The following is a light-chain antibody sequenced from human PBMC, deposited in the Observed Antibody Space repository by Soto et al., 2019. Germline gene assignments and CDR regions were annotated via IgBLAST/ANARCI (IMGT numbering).Light chain of an antibody. CDR2: DAS. J-gene: IGKJ4*01. CDR1: QSIGRY. V-gene: IGKV3-11*01. Sequence: EIVLTQSPATLSLSPGERVTLSCRASQSIGRYLAWYQHKPGQAPRLLIYDASNRATGIPARFSGSGSGTDFTLTISSLEPEDFADYYCQQRATWLTFGGGPKVEIK. CDR3: QQRATWLT.